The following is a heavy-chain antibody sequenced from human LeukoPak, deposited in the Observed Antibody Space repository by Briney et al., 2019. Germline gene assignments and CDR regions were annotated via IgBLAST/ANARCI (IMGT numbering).Heavy chain of an antibody. D-gene: IGHD6-13*01. CDR2: INHSGST. CDR3: ARDSSSSWSIDY. Sequence: PSETLSLTCAVYGGSFSGYYWSWIRQPPGKGLEWIGEINHSGSTNYNPSLKSRVTISVDTSKNQFSLKLSSVTAADTAVYYCARDSSSSWSIDYWGQGTLVTVSS. V-gene: IGHV4-34*01. CDR1: GGSFSGYY. J-gene: IGHJ4*02.